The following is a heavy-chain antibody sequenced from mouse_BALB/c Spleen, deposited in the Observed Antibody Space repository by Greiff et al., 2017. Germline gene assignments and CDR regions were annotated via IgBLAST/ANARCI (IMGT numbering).Heavy chain of an antibody. CDR3: ARYNGNYVDYAMDY. V-gene: IGHV2-6-4*01. Sequence: VMLVESGPGLVAPSQSLSITCTVSGFSLSSYSVHWVRQPPGKGLEWLGMIWGGGSTDYYSALKSRLSISKDNSKSQVFLKMNSLQTDDTAMYYCARYNGNYVDYAMDYWGQGTSVTVSA. CDR2: IWGGGST. D-gene: IGHD2-1*01. J-gene: IGHJ4*01. CDR1: GFSLSSYS.